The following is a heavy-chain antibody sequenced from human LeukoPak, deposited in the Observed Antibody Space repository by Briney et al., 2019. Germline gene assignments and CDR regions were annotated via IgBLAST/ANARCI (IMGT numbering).Heavy chain of an antibody. CDR2: INPNSGDI. V-gene: IGHV1-2*02. Sequence: ASVKVSCKTSGYTFTGYYMHWVRQAPGQGLEWMGWINPNSGDINYAQNFQGRVTMTRDTSISTAYMELSGLRSEDTAVYYCARECVGRGIAAAGTSGHYYYYMDVWGKGTTVTVSS. CDR3: ARECVGRGIAAAGTSGHYYYYMDV. J-gene: IGHJ6*03. D-gene: IGHD6-13*01. CDR1: GYTFTGYY.